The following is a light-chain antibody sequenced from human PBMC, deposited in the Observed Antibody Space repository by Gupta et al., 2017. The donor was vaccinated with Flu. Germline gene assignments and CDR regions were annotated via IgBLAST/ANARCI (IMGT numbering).Light chain of an antibody. V-gene: IGKV2D-30*01. CDR2: KGS. CDR3: MQGSQYPRT. CDR1: DVSGVTDGNHS. J-gene: IGKJ4*02. Sequence: FHQGPPASISRSASDVSGVTDGNHSLNWIPPTPGQAPRRLINKGSDWEYGVPDSFSGSGSGTDFTLKISSVKTEDVGVYSCMQGSQYPRTFGEGTKVEIK.